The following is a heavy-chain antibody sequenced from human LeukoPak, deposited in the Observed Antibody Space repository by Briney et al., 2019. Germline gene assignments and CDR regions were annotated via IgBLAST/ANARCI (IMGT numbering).Heavy chain of an antibody. CDR3: ARYWVGYGMDV. CDR1: GFTVSSNY. Sequence: QPGGSLRLSCASSGFTVSSNYMSWVRQAPGKGLEWVSVIYSGGSTYYADSVKGRFTISRDNSKNTLYLQMNSLRAEDTAVYYCARYWVGYGMDVWGQGTTVTVSS. V-gene: IGHV3-53*01. D-gene: IGHD2-8*02. J-gene: IGHJ6*02. CDR2: IYSGGST.